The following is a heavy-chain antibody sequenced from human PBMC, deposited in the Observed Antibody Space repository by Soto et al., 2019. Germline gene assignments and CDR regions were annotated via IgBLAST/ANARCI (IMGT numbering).Heavy chain of an antibody. CDR1: GFTFSSYA. D-gene: IGHD5-12*01. J-gene: IGHJ4*02. CDR3: ARDMSRDGYNSFDY. Sequence: VGSLRLSCAASGFTFSSYAMHWVRQAPGKGLEWVAVISYDGSNKYYADSVKGRFTISRDNSKNTLYLQMNSLRAEDTAVYYSARDMSRDGYNSFDYWGQGTLVTVS. V-gene: IGHV3-30-3*01. CDR2: ISYDGSNK.